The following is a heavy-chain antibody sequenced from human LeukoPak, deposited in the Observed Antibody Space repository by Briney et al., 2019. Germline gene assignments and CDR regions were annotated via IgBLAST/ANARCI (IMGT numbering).Heavy chain of an antibody. V-gene: IGHV1-18*01. CDR2: ISAYNGNT. CDR3: AREGVGARSSYYFDY. J-gene: IGHJ4*02. Sequence: ASVKVSCKASGYTFTSYGISWVRQAPGQGLEWMGWISAYNGNTNYAQKLQGRVTMTTDTSTSTAYMELRSLRSDDTAVYYCAREGVGARSSYYFDYWAREPWSPSPQ. CDR1: GYTFTSYG. D-gene: IGHD1-26*01.